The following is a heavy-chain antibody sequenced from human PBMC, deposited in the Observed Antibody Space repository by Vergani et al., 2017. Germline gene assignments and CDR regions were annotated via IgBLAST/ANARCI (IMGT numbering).Heavy chain of an antibody. J-gene: IGHJ5*02. Sequence: QVQLQESGPGLVKPSETLSLTCTVSGGSVSSGSYYWSWIRQPPGKGLEWIGYIYYSGSTNYNPSLRSRVTISVDTSKNQFSLTLSSVTAADTAVYYCARGQLVAARLGNWFDPWGQGTLVTVSS. CDR3: ARGQLVAARLGNWFDP. CDR2: IYYSGST. V-gene: IGHV4-61*01. D-gene: IGHD6-6*01. CDR1: GGSVSSGSYY.